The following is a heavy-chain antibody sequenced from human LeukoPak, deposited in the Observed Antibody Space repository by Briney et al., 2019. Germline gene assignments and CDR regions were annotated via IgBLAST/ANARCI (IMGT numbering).Heavy chain of an antibody. CDR3: ARLLDVHDY. V-gene: IGHV3-30*03. D-gene: IGHD1-1*01. J-gene: IGHJ4*02. CDR2: ISYDGSNK. CDR1: GFTFSSYG. Sequence: GGSLRLSCAASGFTFSSYGMHWVRQAPGKGLEWVAVISYDGSNKYYADSVKGRFTITRDNSKNTLYLQMNSLRAEDTAVYYCARLLDVHDYWGQGTLVTVSS.